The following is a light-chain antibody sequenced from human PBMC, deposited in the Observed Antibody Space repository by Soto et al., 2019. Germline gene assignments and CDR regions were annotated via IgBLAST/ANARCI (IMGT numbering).Light chain of an antibody. Sequence: EIMMTQSPATLSVSPGERATLSCRASQSVSSNLAWYQQKPGQTHRLLIYGVSTRATGIPARFSGGESGTEFTLTISSLQSEDFAVYYCQQYNDWPLAFGQGTRLEIK. J-gene: IGKJ5*01. CDR2: GVS. CDR3: QQYNDWPLA. CDR1: QSVSSN. V-gene: IGKV3-15*01.